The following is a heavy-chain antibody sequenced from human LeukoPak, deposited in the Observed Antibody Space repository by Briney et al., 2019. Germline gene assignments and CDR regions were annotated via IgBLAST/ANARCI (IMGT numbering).Heavy chain of an antibody. V-gene: IGHV3-30*18. CDR1: GFSLSSYG. CDR2: ISFDGSNE. CDR3: AKDGDNGMDV. J-gene: IGHJ6*02. Sequence: GGSLRLSCAASGFSLSSYGMHWVRQAPGKGLERVAVISFDGSNEYYANSVKGRFTISRDNSKNTLLLQMNSLRGEDTAVYYCAKDGDNGMDVWGQGTTVMVSS.